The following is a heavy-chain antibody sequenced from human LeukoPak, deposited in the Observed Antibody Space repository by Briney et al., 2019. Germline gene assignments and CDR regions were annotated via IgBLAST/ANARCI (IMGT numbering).Heavy chain of an antibody. CDR2: IYNGGST. J-gene: IGHJ3*01. V-gene: IGHV4-31*03. CDR3: ARDRPLDAFDV. Sequence: SQTLYLTCTVSGGSISSDNYYWSWIRQHPGKSLEWIGYIYNGGSTDYNPSLKSRVTISIDTPKNQFSLKLTSVTAADTAVYYCARDRPLDAFDVWGQGTMVTVSS. CDR1: GGSISSDNYY.